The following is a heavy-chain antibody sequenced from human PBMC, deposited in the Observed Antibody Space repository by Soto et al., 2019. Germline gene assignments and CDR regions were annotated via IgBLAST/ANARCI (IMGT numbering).Heavy chain of an antibody. CDR3: AREGRLMGAFDM. CDR2: ISTTGGGG. J-gene: IGHJ3*02. CDR1: GFTFDNYG. V-gene: IGHV3-7*01. D-gene: IGHD2-8*01. Sequence: PGGSLRLSCAASGFTFDNYGMSWVRQAPGKGPEWVAYISTTGGGGFYVDSVKGRFIISRDNAKNSLYLQMNRLTSDDTAVYYCAREGRLMGAFDMWGQGTKVTVSS.